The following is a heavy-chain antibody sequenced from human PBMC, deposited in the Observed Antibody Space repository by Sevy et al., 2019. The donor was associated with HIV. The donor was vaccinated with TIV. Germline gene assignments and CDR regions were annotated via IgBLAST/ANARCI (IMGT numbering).Heavy chain of an antibody. CDR3: APDAARVIVPTAGFDS. J-gene: IGHJ5*01. CDR1: GFTFRSFS. CDR2: IWYDGRTE. D-gene: IGHD1-1*01. Sequence: GGSLRLSCVASGFTFRSFSMHWVRQAPGKGLEWVAAIWYDGRTERYADSVQGRFTISRDNSKKTWYIQMNSLRDEDTAIYYCAPDAARVIVPTAGFDSWGQGTLVTVSS. V-gene: IGHV3-33*01.